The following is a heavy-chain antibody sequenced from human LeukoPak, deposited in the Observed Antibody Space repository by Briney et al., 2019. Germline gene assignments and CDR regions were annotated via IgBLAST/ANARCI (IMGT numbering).Heavy chain of an antibody. Sequence: GGSLRLSCAASGFSVGTNYMTWVRQAPGKGLEWVSTITTSDGNTYYADSVKGRFTVSRDNSKNTLYLQMNSLRAEDTAVYYCAKDGGLWVSAHWGDSWGRGTLVTVSS. D-gene: IGHD7-27*01. J-gene: IGHJ4*02. V-gene: IGHV3-23*01. CDR2: ITTSDGNT. CDR3: AKDGGLWVSAHWGDS. CDR1: GFSVGTNY.